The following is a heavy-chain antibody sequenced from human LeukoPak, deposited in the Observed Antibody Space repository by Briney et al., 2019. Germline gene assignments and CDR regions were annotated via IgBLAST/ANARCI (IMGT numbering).Heavy chain of an antibody. CDR3: ARVPPYCGGDCYPEYYFDY. D-gene: IGHD2-21*02. Sequence: SETLSLTCTVSGGSVSSGSYYWSWIRQPPGKGLEWIGYIYYSGSTNYNPSLKSRVTISVDTSKNQFSLKLSSVTAADTAVYYCARVPPYCGGDCYPEYYFDYWGQGTLVTVSS. J-gene: IGHJ4*02. V-gene: IGHV4-61*01. CDR1: GGSVSSGSYY. CDR2: IYYSGST.